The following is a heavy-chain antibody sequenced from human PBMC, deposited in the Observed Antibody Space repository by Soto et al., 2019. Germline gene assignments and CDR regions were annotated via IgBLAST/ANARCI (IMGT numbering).Heavy chain of an antibody. Sequence: EVQLVESGGGFVQPGGSLRLSCDASGFTFIHYDRHWVRQGTGQCLACVSGISAAVDPYYADSVEGRFTISRENAQNSFFLQMISLRVCDTAVYSCARTDRDFYGLDVWGHGTTVIVSS. J-gene: IGHJ6*02. V-gene: IGHV3-13*05. CDR2: ISAAVDP. CDR3: ARTDRDFYGLDV. CDR1: GFTFIHYD.